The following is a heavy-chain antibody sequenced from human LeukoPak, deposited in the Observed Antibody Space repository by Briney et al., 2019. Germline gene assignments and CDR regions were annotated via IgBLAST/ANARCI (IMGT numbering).Heavy chain of an antibody. CDR3: ARSRGPNTFGGVHDY. CDR1: GYTFTSYY. V-gene: IGHV1-46*01. J-gene: IGHJ4*02. CDR2: INPSGGST. D-gene: IGHD3-16*01. Sequence: ASVKVSCKASGYTFTSYYIYWVRQAPGQGLEWMGIINPSGGSTSYAQKFQGRVTMTRDTSTSTVYMELSSLRSEDTAVYYCARSRGPNTFGGVHDYWGQGTLVTVSS.